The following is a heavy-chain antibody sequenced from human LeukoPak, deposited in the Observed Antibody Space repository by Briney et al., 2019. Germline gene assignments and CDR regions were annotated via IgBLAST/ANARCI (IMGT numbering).Heavy chain of an antibody. J-gene: IGHJ4*02. CDR2: ISYDGSYK. D-gene: IGHD2-15*01. CDR1: GFTFSNFG. Sequence: GGSLRLSCAASGFTFSNFGMHWVRQAPGKGLEWVSVISYDGSYKYYADSVKGRFTISRDNSKNTLYLQMNSLRPEDTAVYYCARDLHCSGGSCYSGLHYWGQGTLVTVSS. V-gene: IGHV3-30*04. CDR3: ARDLHCSGGSCYSGLHY.